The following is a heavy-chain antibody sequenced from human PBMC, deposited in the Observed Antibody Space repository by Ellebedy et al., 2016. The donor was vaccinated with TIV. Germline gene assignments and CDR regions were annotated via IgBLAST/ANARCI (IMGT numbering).Heavy chain of an antibody. J-gene: IGHJ1*01. CDR1: GYTLTNYD. CDR2: MNPSSDNT. V-gene: IGHV1-8*01. Sequence: ASVKVSXXASGYTLTNYDINWVRQATGQGLEWMGWMNPSSDNTGYAQKFQGRVTMTRDTSISTAYMELSSLRSEDTAVYYCARGYGDYLPRYFQHWGQGTLVTVSS. CDR3: ARGYGDYLPRYFQH. D-gene: IGHD4-17*01.